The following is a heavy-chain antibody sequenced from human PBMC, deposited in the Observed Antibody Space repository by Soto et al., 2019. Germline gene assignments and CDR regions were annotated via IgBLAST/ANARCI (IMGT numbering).Heavy chain of an antibody. D-gene: IGHD2-2*01. J-gene: IGHJ4*02. CDR2: ISGSGATR. V-gene: IGHV3-48*03. CDR3: AREVPRSTSAWYSY. Sequence: EVHLVESGGGLVQPGGSLRLSCAASGFPFSNYEMNWVRQAPGKGLEWVSYISGSGATRYYADSVKGRFTIPRDNAKTSLHLQMNSLRAEDTAVYYCAREVPRSTSAWYSYWGQGTLVTVSS. CDR1: GFPFSNYE.